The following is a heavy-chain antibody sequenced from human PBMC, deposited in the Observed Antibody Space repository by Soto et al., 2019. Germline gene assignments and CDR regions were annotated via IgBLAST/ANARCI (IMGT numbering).Heavy chain of an antibody. V-gene: IGHV3-48*01. Sequence: AGGSLRLSCAASGFNFSSYGMNWVRQAPGKGLERVSYISSSSSTIYYADSVKGRFTISRDNAKNSLYLQMNSLRAEDTAVYYCACVSVTMVRGVTYYYMDVWGKGTTVTVS. CDR1: GFNFSSYG. J-gene: IGHJ6*03. CDR2: ISSSSSTI. D-gene: IGHD3-10*01. CDR3: ACVSVTMVRGVTYYYMDV.